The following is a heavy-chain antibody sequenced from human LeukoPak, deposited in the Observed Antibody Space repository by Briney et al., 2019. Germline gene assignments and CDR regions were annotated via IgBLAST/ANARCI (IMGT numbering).Heavy chain of an antibody. D-gene: IGHD3-10*01. Sequence: SETLSLTCAVSGGSFSPYYWSWIRQSPGKGLEWIAEINHSGNTNYNLSLKSRVTISVDTPKNQFSLRLTSVTAADTGIYYCARDPLLWFGESSRHFDSWGQGTLVTVSS. V-gene: IGHV4-34*01. CDR2: INHSGNT. CDR3: ARDPLLWFGESSRHFDS. CDR1: GGSFSPYY. J-gene: IGHJ4*02.